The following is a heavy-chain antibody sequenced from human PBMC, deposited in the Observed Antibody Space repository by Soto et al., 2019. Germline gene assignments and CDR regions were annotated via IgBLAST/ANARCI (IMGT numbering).Heavy chain of an antibody. CDR3: ARSGIAVAGTGFDYYGMDV. J-gene: IGHJ6*02. CDR2: IIPIFGTA. CDR1: GGTFSSYA. V-gene: IGHV1-69*13. D-gene: IGHD6-19*01. Sequence: SVKVSCKASGGTFSSYAISWVRQAPRQGLEWMGGIIPIFGTANYAQKFQGRVTITADESTSTAYMELSSLRSEDTAVYYCARSGIAVAGTGFDYYGMDVWGQGTTVTVSS.